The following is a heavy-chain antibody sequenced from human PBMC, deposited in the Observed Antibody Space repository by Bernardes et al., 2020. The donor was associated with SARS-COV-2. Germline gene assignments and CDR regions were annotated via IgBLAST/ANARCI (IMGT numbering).Heavy chain of an antibody. Sequence: AAVKDSCKASGYTFTPYYIHWVRQAPGQGFEWMGWINPSSGVTNYAQKFQGGVTMTRDTSISTAYMELSSLRADDTAVFYCARGPISSIDYWGQGSLVTVSS. V-gene: IGHV1-2*02. J-gene: IGHJ4*02. CDR1: GYTFTPYY. D-gene: IGHD3-10*01. CDR2: INPSSGVT. CDR3: ARGPISSIDY.